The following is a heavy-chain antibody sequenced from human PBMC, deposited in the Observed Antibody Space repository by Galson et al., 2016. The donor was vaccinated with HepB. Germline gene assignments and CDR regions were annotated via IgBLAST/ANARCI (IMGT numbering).Heavy chain of an antibody. CDR2: IYYSGRT. D-gene: IGHD6-19*01. CDR3: ARDDSGGWYGFHYVMDV. J-gene: IGHJ6*02. CDR1: GASISGYY. Sequence: ETLSLTCTVSGASISGYYLSWIRQPPGKGLEWIGYIYYSGRTNYNPSLKSLVTISVDTSKNQFSLKLSSVTAADTAVYYCARDDSGGWYGFHYVMDVWGQGTTVTVSS. V-gene: IGHV4-59*01.